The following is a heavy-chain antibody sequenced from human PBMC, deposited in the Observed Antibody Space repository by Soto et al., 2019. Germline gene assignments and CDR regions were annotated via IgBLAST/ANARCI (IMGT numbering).Heavy chain of an antibody. Sequence: QITLNESGPTVVRPTETLTLTCRFSGFSLTTSGVGVGWIRQSPGKAPEWLALIYWDDDKRYSASLTSRLNSTKDTSKNQVVLTVSDLAPPDTATYYCAHRVLRAVIGLVTTTAIYFDLWGQGTPVAVS. V-gene: IGHV2-5*02. CDR1: GFSLTTSGVG. CDR3: AHRVLRAVIGLVTTTAIYFDL. D-gene: IGHD3-3*01. CDR2: IYWDDDK. J-gene: IGHJ4*02.